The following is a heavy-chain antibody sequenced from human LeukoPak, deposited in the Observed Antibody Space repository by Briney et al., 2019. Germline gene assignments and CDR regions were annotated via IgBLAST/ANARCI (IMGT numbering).Heavy chain of an antibody. V-gene: IGHV3-23*01. J-gene: IGHJ3*02. Sequence: GGSLRLSCAASGFTFSNYAMNWVRQAPGKGLEWVSTISGTGGGTYYADSVRGRFTISRDNAKNSLYLQMNSVRAEDTAVYYCAYLNSHAFDIWGQGTVVTVSS. CDR2: ISGTGGGT. CDR3: AYLNSHAFDI. CDR1: GFTFSNYA. D-gene: IGHD1-7*01.